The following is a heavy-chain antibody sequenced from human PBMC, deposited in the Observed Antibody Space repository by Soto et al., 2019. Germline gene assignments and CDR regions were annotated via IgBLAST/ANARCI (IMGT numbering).Heavy chain of an antibody. CDR2: ISSSSSYI. CDR3: AREVEVPAAILYYYYYGMDV. D-gene: IGHD2-2*01. CDR1: GFTFSSYS. V-gene: IGHV3-21*01. Sequence: PGGSLRLSCAASGFTFSSYSMNWVRQAPGKGLEWVSSISSSSSYIYYADSVKGRFTISRDNAKNSLYLQMNSLRAEDTAVYYCAREVEVPAAILYYYYYGMDVWGQGTTVTVSS. J-gene: IGHJ6*02.